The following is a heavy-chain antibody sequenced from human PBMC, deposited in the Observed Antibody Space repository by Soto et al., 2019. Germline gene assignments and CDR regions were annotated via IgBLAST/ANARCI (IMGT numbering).Heavy chain of an antibody. CDR2: IYYSGST. Sequence: SETLSLTCAVSGGSISSDSYYWSWIRQPPGKGLEWIGYIYYSGSTKYNPSLKSRVTISVDTSKNQFSLQLNSVTPEDAAVYYCANDPGYSLDYWGQGTQVTVSS. V-gene: IGHV4-61*01. CDR1: GGSISSDSYY. CDR3: ANDPGYSLDY. J-gene: IGHJ4*02. D-gene: IGHD5-12*01.